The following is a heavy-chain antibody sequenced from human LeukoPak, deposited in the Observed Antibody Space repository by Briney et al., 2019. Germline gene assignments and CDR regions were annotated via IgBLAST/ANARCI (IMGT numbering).Heavy chain of an antibody. CDR3: AKAPRLAGVPLDY. CDR2: IWYDGSNK. CDR1: GFTFSSYG. Sequence: GGSLRLTCAASGFTFSSYGMHWVRQAPGKGLEWVAVIWYDGSNKYYADSVKGRFTISRDNSKNTLYLQMNSLRAEDTAVYYCAKAPRLAGVPLDYWGQGTVVTVSS. J-gene: IGHJ4*02. V-gene: IGHV3-33*06. D-gene: IGHD3-10*01.